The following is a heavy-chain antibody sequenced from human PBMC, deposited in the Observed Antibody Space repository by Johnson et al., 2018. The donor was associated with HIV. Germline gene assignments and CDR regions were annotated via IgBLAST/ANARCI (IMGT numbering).Heavy chain of an antibody. CDR2: IWYNGSNK. J-gene: IGHJ3*02. CDR1: GFTFSNYA. Sequence: VQLVESGGGVVQPGRSLRLSCAASGFTFSNYAMHWVRQAPGKGLEWVAVIWYNGSNKHYADSVKGRFTISRDNAKNSLYLQMNSLRAEDTAVYYCAKDGAMAFDIWGQGTLVTVSS. D-gene: IGHD2-2*01. CDR3: AKDGAMAFDI. V-gene: IGHV3-33*03.